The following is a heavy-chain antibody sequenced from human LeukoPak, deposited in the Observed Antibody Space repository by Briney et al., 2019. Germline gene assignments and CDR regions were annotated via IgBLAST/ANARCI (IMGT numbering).Heavy chain of an antibody. Sequence: PGGSLRLSCAASGFTFSSYAMHWVRQAPGKGLEWVAVISYDGSNKYYADSVKGRFTISRDNSKNTLYLQMNSLRAEDTAVYYCARGRGWEGPLDYWGQGTLVTVSS. D-gene: IGHD1-26*01. V-gene: IGHV3-30-3*01. CDR1: GFTFSSYA. J-gene: IGHJ4*02. CDR3: ARGRGWEGPLDY. CDR2: ISYDGSNK.